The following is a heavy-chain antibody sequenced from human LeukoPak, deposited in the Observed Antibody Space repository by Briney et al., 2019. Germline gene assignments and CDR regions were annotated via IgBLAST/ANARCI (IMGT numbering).Heavy chain of an antibody. CDR2: INSDGRST. J-gene: IGHJ3*01. CDR3: AKDFYRLGEFDAFDL. V-gene: IGHV3-74*01. CDR1: GFTFSDYW. D-gene: IGHD3-16*01. Sequence: GGSLRLSCAASGFTFSDYWMHWVRQAPGKGLVWVSRINSDGRSTSYADSVKGRFTISRDNAKNTLYLQMNSLRAEDTAVYYCAKDFYRLGEFDAFDLWGQGTMVIVSS.